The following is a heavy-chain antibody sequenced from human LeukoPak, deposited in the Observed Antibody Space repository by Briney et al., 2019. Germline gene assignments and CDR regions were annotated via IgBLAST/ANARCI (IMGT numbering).Heavy chain of an antibody. CDR1: GGSISSYY. CDR2: IYYSGST. V-gene: IGHV4-59*01. D-gene: IGHD3-10*01. Sequence: SETLSLTCTVSGGSISSYYWSWIRQPPGKGLEWIGYIYYSGSTNYNPSLKSRATISVDTSKNQFSLKLSSVTAADTAVYYRASGYGSGSYRDAIDIWGQGTMVTVS. J-gene: IGHJ3*02. CDR3: ASGYGSGSYRDAIDI.